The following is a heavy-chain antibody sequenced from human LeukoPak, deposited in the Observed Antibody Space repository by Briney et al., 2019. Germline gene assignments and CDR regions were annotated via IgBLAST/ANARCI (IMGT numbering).Heavy chain of an antibody. J-gene: IGHJ4*02. CDR3: ARDGYYDILTGYRPYYFDY. Sequence: SETLSLTCTVSGGSISSSSYYWGWIRQPPGKGLEWIGSIYYSGSPYYNPSPRSRVTISVDTAKNQFSLKLSSVTAADTAVYYCARDGYYDILTGYRPYYFDYWGQGTLVTVSS. V-gene: IGHV4-39*07. CDR2: IYYSGSP. CDR1: GGSISSSSYY. D-gene: IGHD3-9*01.